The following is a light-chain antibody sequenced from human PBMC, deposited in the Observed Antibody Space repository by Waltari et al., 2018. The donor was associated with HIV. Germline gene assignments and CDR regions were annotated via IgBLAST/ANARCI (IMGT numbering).Light chain of an antibody. CDR2: GAS. CDR1: QSVRSAS. Sequence: EIVLTQSPGTLSLSPGESATISCRASQSVRSASLAWYQQKPGQAPRLLIYGASSRAPGIPDRFSGSGAVTDFILTISRLEPEDCAVYYCQQYAASPLTFGGGTKVEIK. J-gene: IGKJ4*01. CDR3: QQYAASPLT. V-gene: IGKV3-20*01.